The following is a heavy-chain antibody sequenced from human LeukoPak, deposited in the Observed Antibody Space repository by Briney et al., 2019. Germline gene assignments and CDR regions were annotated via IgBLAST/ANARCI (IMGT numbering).Heavy chain of an antibody. D-gene: IGHD6-13*01. V-gene: IGHV4-59*11. CDR2: IYYSGST. Sequence: PSETLSLTCTVSGGSISSHYWSWIRQPPGKGLEWIGYIYYSGSTNYNPSLKSRVTISVDTSKNQFSLKLSSVTAADTAVYYCAREIAAAGTLDYWGQGTLVTVFS. J-gene: IGHJ4*02. CDR3: AREIAAAGTLDY. CDR1: GGSISSHY.